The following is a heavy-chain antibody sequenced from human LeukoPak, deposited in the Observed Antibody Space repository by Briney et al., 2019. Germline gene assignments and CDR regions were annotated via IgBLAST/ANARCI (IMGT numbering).Heavy chain of an antibody. V-gene: IGHV1-8*01. Sequence: ASVKVSCKASGYTFTSYDINWVRQATGQGLEWMGWMNPNSGNTGYAQKFQGRVTMTRNTSISTAYMELSSLRSEYTAVYYCARARIAAAGYYMDVWGKGTTVTVSS. J-gene: IGHJ6*03. CDR1: GYTFTSYD. D-gene: IGHD6-13*01. CDR2: MNPNSGNT. CDR3: ARARIAAAGYYMDV.